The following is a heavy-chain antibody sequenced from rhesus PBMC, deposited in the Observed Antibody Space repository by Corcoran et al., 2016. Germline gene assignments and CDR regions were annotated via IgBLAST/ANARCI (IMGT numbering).Heavy chain of an antibody. V-gene: IGHV4-76*01. Sequence: QVQLQESGPGLVEPSETLSLTCAVSGGSISGGYDWSWIRQPPGKGVGGIGCIGGNSGKTYENASRKSRGTIATDTSKNQVALKLSSVTAADTAVYDCARDCYYDSGYLDPFDYWGQGVLVTVSS. CDR2: IGGNSGKT. CDR3: ARDCYYDSGYLDPFDY. J-gene: IGHJ4*01. CDR1: GGSISGGYD. D-gene: IGHD3-28*01.